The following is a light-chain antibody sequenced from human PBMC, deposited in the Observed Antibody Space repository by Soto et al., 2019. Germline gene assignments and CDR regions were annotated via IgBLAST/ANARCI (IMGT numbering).Light chain of an antibody. J-gene: IGKJ1*01. CDR3: QQRSNLWT. V-gene: IGKV3-11*01. CDR1: QSVRSY. Sequence: EIVLTQSPATLSLSPGERATLSCSASQSVRSYLAWYQQKPGQAPRLLIYDASNRATGIPARFSGSGSGTDFTLTISSLEPEDFAVYYCQQRSNLWTFGQGTKVEIK. CDR2: DAS.